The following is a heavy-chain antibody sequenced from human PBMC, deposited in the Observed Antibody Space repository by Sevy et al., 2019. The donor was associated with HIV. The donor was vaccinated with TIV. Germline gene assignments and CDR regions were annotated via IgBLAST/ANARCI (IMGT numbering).Heavy chain of an antibody. V-gene: IGHV1-18*01. J-gene: IGHJ6*02. CDR3: ARASVGSSIYYYGMDV. CDR1: GYTFTSYG. CDR2: ISAYNGNT. Sequence: ASVKVSCKASGYTFTSYGISWVRQAPGQGLEWMGWISAYNGNTNYALKLQGRVTMTTDTSTSTAYMELRILRSDDTAMYYCARASVGSSIYYYGMDVWGQGTTVTVSS. D-gene: IGHD6-6*01.